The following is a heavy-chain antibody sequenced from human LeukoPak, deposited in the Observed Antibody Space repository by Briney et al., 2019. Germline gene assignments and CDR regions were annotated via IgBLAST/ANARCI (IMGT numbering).Heavy chain of an antibody. CDR2: IKQDGSEK. CDR3: ARGQTTMTN. D-gene: IGHD4-17*01. V-gene: IGHV3-7*03. CDR1: GLTFSSYW. J-gene: IGHJ4*02. Sequence: LPGGSLRLSCAASGLTFSSYWMSWVRQAPGKGLEWVANIKQDGSEKYYVDSVKGRFTISRDNAKNSLYLQMNSLRAEDTAVYFCARGQTTMTNWGQGTLVTVSS.